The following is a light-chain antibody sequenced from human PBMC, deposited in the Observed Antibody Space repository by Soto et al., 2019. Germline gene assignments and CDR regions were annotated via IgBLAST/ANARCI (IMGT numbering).Light chain of an antibody. CDR3: SSYTNSSPFV. CDR2: DVS. V-gene: IGLV2-14*01. J-gene: IGLJ1*01. CDR1: SSVVGGYNY. Sequence: QSVLTQPASVSGSPGQSITISCTGTSSVVGGYNYVSWYQQHPGKAPKLMIYDVSNWPSGVSNRFSGSKSGNTASLTISGLQAEYEADYYCSSYTNSSPFVFGTGTEVTVL.